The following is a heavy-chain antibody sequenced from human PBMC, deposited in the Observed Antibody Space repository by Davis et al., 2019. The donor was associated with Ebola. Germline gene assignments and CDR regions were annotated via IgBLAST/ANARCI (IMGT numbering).Heavy chain of an antibody. CDR1: GFTFSSYG. CDR2: ISYDGSNN. V-gene: IGHV3-30*18. J-gene: IGHJ4*02. D-gene: IGHD5-18*01. CDR3: AKGRYSYGSGSNLDY. Sequence: GESLKTPCAASGFTFSSYGMHWVRQAPGKGLEWVAVISYDGSNNYYADSVKGRFTISRDNSKNTLYLQMNSLRAEDTAVYCCAKGRYSYGSGSNLDYWGQGTLGTVSS.